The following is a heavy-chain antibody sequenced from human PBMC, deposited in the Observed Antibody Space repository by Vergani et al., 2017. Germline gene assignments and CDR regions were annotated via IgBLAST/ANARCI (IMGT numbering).Heavy chain of an antibody. CDR2: IYTSGST. D-gene: IGHD2-15*01. CDR3: ARDLVAQNWFDP. CDR1: GGSISSGSYY. Sequence: QVQLQESGPGLVKPSQTLSLTCTVSGGSISSGSYYWSWIRQPAGKGLEWIGRIYTSGSTNYNPSLKSRVTISVDTSKNQFSLKLSSVTAADTAVYYCARDLVAQNWFDPWGQGTLVTVSS. J-gene: IGHJ5*02. V-gene: IGHV4-61*02.